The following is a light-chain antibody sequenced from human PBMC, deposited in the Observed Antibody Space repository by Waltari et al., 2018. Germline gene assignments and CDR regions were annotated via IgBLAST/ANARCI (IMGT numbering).Light chain of an antibody. V-gene: IGLV1-44*01. Sequence: QSVLTQPPSASGTPGQTVTISCSGSSSNIGTNSVNWYQQFPGQAPKLLIYRSSDRPSGVAERFSGSSSGPSASLAISGLQSEDEAEYYCATWDDTLDIYVFGAGTRLTVL. CDR2: RSS. J-gene: IGLJ1*01. CDR3: ATWDDTLDIYV. CDR1: SSNIGTNS.